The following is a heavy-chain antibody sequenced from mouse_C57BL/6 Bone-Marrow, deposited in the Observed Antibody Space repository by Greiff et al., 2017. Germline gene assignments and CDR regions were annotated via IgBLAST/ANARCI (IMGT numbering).Heavy chain of an antibody. Sequence: QVQLQQPGAELVMPGASVKLSCKASGYTFTSYWMHWVKQRPGQGLEWIGEIDPSDSYTNYNQKFKGKSTLTVDKSSSTAYMQLSSLTSEDSAVYYCAREGHYYYGPWFVYWGQGTLVTVSA. J-gene: IGHJ3*01. V-gene: IGHV1-69*01. CDR3: AREGHYYYGPWFVY. CDR1: GYTFTSYW. CDR2: IDPSDSYT. D-gene: IGHD1-1*01.